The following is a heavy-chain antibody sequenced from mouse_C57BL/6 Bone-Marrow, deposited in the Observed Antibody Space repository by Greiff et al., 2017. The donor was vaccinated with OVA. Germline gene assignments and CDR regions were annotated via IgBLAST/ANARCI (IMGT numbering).Heavy chain of an antibody. CDR1: GYTFPASW. CDR2: INPSNGGT. CDR3: ARGGALYYRFAY. J-gene: IGHJ3*01. V-gene: IGHV1-53*01. Sequence: FHLKRPGPDLLKPGASVNLSSKPSGYTFPASWMPWVKQRPGQGLEWIGNINPSNGGTNYNKRFKSKATLTVDNSSSTAYMQLSSLTSEDSAVYYCARGGALYYRFAYWGQGTLVTVSA. D-gene: IGHD2-1*01.